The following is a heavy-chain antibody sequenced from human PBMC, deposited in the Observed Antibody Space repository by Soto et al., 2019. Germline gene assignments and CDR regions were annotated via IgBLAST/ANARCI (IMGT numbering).Heavy chain of an antibody. Sequence: PSETLSLTCTVSGGSVSSGSYYWSWIRQPPGKGLEWIGYIYYSGSTNYNPSRKSRVTISVDTSKNQFSLKLSSVTAADTAVYYCARTPYINSDYYYGIDVWGQGTTVTVSS. CDR2: IYYSGST. V-gene: IGHV4-61*01. CDR3: ARTPYINSDYYYGIDV. CDR1: GGSVSSGSYY. D-gene: IGHD4-4*01. J-gene: IGHJ6*02.